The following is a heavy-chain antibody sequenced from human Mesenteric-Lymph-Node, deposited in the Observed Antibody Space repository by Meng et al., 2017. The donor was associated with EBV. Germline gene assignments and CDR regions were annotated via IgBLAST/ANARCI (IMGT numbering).Heavy chain of an antibody. D-gene: IGHD3-10*01. V-gene: IGHV4-4*02. CDR2: IYHSGST. CDR1: GASISSDNW. J-gene: IGHJ4*02. CDR3: ARFQRFGDFD. Sequence: VEVQEPGPGLATPSGTLSLTCAVSGASISSDNWWSWVRQPPGKGLEWIGEIYHSGSTNYNPSLKSRVTISVDKSKRQFSLKLTSVTAADTAVYHCARFQRFGDFDWGQGTLVTVSS.